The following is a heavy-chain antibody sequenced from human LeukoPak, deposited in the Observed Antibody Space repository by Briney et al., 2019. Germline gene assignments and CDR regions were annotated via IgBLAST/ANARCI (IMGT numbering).Heavy chain of an antibody. Sequence: PGRSLRLSCAASGFTFSSYGMHWVRQAPGKGLEWVAVIWYDGSNKYYADSVKGRFTISRDNSKNTLYLQMNSLRAEDTAVYYCARGKCSGGSCYSSYYYYGMDVWGQGTTVTVSS. J-gene: IGHJ6*02. CDR2: IWYDGSNK. V-gene: IGHV3-33*01. CDR3: ARGKCSGGSCYSSYYYYGMDV. D-gene: IGHD2-15*01. CDR1: GFTFSSYG.